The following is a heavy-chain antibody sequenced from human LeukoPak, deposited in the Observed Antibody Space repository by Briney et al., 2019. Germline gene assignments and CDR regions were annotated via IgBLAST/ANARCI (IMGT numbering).Heavy chain of an antibody. V-gene: IGHV4-59*01. CDR2: IYYSGST. CDR1: GGSISSYY. J-gene: IGHJ4*02. CDR3: AKLGYPDY. Sequence: SETLSLTCTVSGGSISSYYWSWIRQPPGKGLEWIGYIYYSGSTNYNPSLKSRVTISVDTSKNQFSLKLSSVTAADTAVYYCAKLGYPDYWGQGILVTVSS. D-gene: IGHD5-18*01.